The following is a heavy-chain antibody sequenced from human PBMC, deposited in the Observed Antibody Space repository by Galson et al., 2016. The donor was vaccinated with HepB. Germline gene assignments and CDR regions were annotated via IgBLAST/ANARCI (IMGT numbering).Heavy chain of an antibody. CDR3: AKEIHSSYDF. Sequence: SLRLSCAASGFTFRTFAMSWVRQAPGKGLEWISTISDTAGGKTYYADSVRGRFAISRDDSKNTLYLHLNSLTAEDTAIYRCAKEIHSSYDFWGQGTLVTVSS. J-gene: IGHJ4*02. CDR1: GFTFRTFA. CDR2: ISDTAGGKT. D-gene: IGHD6-6*01. V-gene: IGHV3-23*01.